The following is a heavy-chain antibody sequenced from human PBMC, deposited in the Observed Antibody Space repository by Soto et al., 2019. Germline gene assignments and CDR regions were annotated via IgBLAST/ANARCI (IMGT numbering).Heavy chain of an antibody. Sequence: PGGSLRLSCAASGFTFSSYAMHWVRQAPGKGLEWVAVISYDGSNKYYADSVKGRFTISRDNSKNTLYLQMNSLRAEDTAVYYCAGVPCGGDCYSNSDFFDYWGQGTLVTVSS. D-gene: IGHD2-21*02. CDR1: GFTFSSYA. CDR3: AGVPCGGDCYSNSDFFDY. J-gene: IGHJ4*02. CDR2: ISYDGSNK. V-gene: IGHV3-30-3*01.